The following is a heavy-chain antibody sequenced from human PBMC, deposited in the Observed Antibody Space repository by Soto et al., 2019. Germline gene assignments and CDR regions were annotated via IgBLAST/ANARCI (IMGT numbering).Heavy chain of an antibody. Sequence: GGSLRLSCAASGFTFSSYAVAWVRQAPGKGLEWVSAITDSGSRSYYADSVKGRFTISRDNSKSTLYLQMNSLRAEDTAVYYCAKDRWYCNSTYCDGWYFDCWGQGTLVTVSS. D-gene: IGHD2-2*01. J-gene: IGHJ4*02. V-gene: IGHV3-23*01. CDR3: AKDRWYCNSTYCDGWYFDC. CDR1: GFTFSSYA. CDR2: ITDSGSRS.